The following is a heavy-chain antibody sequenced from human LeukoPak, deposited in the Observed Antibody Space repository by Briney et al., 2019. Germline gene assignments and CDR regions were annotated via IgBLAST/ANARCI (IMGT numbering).Heavy chain of an antibody. CDR2: ITPFNGNT. V-gene: IGHV1-45*02. J-gene: IGHJ3*02. CDR1: GYTFTYRY. D-gene: IGHD6-6*01. CDR3: ARSGPSHDAFDI. Sequence: ASVTVSCKASGYTFTYRYLHWVRQAPGQALEWMGWITPFNGNTNYAQKFQDRVTITRDRSMSTAYMELSSLRSEDTAMYYCARSGPSHDAFDIWGQGTMVTVSS.